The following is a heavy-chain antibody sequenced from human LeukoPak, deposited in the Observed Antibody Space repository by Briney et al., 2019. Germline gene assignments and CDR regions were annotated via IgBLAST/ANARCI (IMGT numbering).Heavy chain of an antibody. V-gene: IGHV4-34*01. D-gene: IGHD6-6*01. CDR3: ARLWHKFARRGSSSPGPNSYYYYMDV. J-gene: IGHJ6*03. Sequence: SETLSLTCAVYGGSFSGYYWSWIRQPPGKGLEWIGEINHSGSTNYNPSLKSRVTISVDTSKDQFSLKLSSVTAADTAAYYCARLWHKFARRGSSSPGPNSYYYYMDVWGKGTTVTVSS. CDR1: GGSFSGYY. CDR2: INHSGST.